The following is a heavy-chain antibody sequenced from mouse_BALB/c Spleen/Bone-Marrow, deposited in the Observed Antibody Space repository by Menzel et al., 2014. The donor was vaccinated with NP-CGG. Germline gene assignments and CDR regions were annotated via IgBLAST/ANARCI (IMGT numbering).Heavy chain of an antibody. CDR2: IRNKAKGYTT. Sequence: VQLKESGGGLVQPGGSLRLSCATSGFTFSDYYMSWVRQPPGKALEWLGFIRNKAKGYTTEYIPSVKGRFTISRDSSQSMLYLQMNTLRAEDSATYYCARDRNNDIHWYLDVWGAGTTVTVSS. CDR3: ARDRNNDIHWYLDV. J-gene: IGHJ1*01. CDR1: GFTFSDYY. V-gene: IGHV7-3*02. D-gene: IGHD2-12*01.